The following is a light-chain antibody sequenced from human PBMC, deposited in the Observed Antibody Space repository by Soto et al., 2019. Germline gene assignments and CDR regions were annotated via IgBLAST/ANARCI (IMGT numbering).Light chain of an antibody. CDR1: SSDIGAYDY. CDR3: FSFKTTSTHV. V-gene: IGLV2-14*01. J-gene: IGLJ1*01. CDR2: EVN. Sequence: ALTQPASLSGSPGPTVTISCTGTSSDIGAYDYVSWFQQHPGKAPKLMISEVNNRPSGVSNRFSGSKSGNTAYLTISGLQVEDEAEYFCFSFKTTSTHVFGTGTKVTVL.